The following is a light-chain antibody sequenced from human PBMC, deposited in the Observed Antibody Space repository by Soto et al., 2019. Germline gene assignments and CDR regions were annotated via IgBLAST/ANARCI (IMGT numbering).Light chain of an antibody. CDR1: QSVSSSY. J-gene: IGKJ1*01. V-gene: IGKV3-20*01. Sequence: EIVLTQSPGTLSLSPGERATLSCRASQSVSSSYLAWYQQKPGQAPRLLIYGASSRATGIPDRFSGSGSGTDFPLTISRLEPVDFAVYYCQQYDSSPWTFGQGTKVEIK. CDR3: QQYDSSPWT. CDR2: GAS.